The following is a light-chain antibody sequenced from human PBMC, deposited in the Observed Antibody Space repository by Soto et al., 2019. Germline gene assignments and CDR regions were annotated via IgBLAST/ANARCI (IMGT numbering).Light chain of an antibody. CDR3: AAWDDSLNGVV. Sequence: QSVLTQPPSISGTPGQRATISCSGSSSNIGSKTVNWYQQLPGTAPKLLIYSNNQRPSGVPDRFSGSKSGTSASLAISGLQSEDEADYYCAAWDDSLNGVVFGGGTKLTVL. J-gene: IGLJ2*01. V-gene: IGLV1-44*01. CDR1: SSNIGSKT. CDR2: SNN.